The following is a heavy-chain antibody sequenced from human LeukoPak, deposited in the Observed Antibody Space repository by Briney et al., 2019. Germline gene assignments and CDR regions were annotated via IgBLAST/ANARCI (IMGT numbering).Heavy chain of an antibody. CDR2: ISWNSGSI. CDR3: AKQKDPYYYGSGSSYLPFDY. V-gene: IGHV3-9*01. D-gene: IGHD3-10*01. CDR1: GFTFDDYA. J-gene: IGHJ4*02. Sequence: GRSLRLSCAASGFTFDDYAMHWVRQAPGKGLEWVSGISWNSGSIGYADSVKGRFTISRDNAKNSLYLQMNSLRAEDTALYYCAKQKDPYYYGSGSSYLPFDYWGQGTLVTVSS.